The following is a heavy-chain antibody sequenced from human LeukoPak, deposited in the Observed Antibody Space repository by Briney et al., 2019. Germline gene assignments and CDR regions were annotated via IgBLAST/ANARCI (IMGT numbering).Heavy chain of an antibody. CDR3: AKDGEGLDYVRGYFDL. CDR2: ISDSGGRT. CDR1: GLTFSSCA. V-gene: IGHV3-23*01. D-gene: IGHD3-16*01. J-gene: IGHJ2*01. Sequence: PGGSLRLSCAASGLTFSSCAMTWVHQAPGKGLEWVSGISDSGGRTYYADSVKGRFTISRDNSKNTLYLEMISLRVEDTAVYYCAKDGEGLDYVRGYFDLWGRGTLVTVSS.